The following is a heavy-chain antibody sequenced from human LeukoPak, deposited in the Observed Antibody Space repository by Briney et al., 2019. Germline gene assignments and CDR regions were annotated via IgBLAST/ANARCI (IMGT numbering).Heavy chain of an antibody. CDR3: ARVGIAAAGTYYFDY. CDR2: IYSGGST. Sequence: GGSLRLSCAASGFTVSSNYMSWVRQAPGKGLEWVSVIYSGGSTYYADSVKGRSTISRDNSKNALYLQMNSLRAEDTAVYYCARVGIAAAGTYYFDYWGQGTLVTVSS. J-gene: IGHJ4*02. D-gene: IGHD6-13*01. CDR1: GFTVSSNY. V-gene: IGHV3-53*01.